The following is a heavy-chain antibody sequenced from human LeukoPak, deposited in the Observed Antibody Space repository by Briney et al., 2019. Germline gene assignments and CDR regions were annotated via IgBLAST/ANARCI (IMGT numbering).Heavy chain of an antibody. CDR1: GFTFTSYS. Sequence: GGSLRLSCAASGFTFTSYSMNWVRQAPGKGLEWVSYISSSSSTIYYADSVKGRFTISRDDAKNSLYLQMNSLRAEDTAVYYCASCSSTNCYWGQGTLVTVSS. CDR2: ISSSSSTI. CDR3: ASCSSTNCY. J-gene: IGHJ4*02. V-gene: IGHV3-48*04. D-gene: IGHD2-2*01.